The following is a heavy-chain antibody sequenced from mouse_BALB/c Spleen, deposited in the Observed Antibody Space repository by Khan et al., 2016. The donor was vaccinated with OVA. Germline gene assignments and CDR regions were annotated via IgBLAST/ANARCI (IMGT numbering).Heavy chain of an antibody. V-gene: IGHV14-1*02. CDR3: TRDGYSPWFAY. D-gene: IGHD2-3*01. CDR2: IDPENGNT. Sequence: VQLKESGAELVRPGALVKLSCRASGFNIKDYYIHWVKQRPEQGLEWIGGIDPENGNTIYDPKLQGKASITADTSSNTAYLQLSSLTSEDTAVYYCTRDGYSPWFAYWGQGTLVTVSA. J-gene: IGHJ3*01. CDR1: GFNIKDYY.